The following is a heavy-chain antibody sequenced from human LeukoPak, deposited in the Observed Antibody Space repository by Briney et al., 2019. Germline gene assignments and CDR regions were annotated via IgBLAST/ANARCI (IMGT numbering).Heavy chain of an antibody. CDR2: ITTYNAYT. V-gene: IGHV1-18*04. J-gene: IGHJ4*02. CDR1: GYTFTDYY. Sequence: ASVKVSCKASGYTFTDYYMHWVRQAPGQGLEWMGWITTYNAYTNYAQKFQGRVTMTTDTSTSTAYMELRSLRSDDAAVYYCARLSGSYYIFDYWGQGTLVTVSS. D-gene: IGHD1-26*01. CDR3: ARLSGSYYIFDY.